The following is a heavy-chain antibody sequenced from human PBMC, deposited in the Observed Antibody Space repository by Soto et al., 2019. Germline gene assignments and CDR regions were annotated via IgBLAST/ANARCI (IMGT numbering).Heavy chain of an antibody. CDR2: ISGSAGSI. CDR1: GLSFSNYA. CDR3: AVSGRHRFEY. D-gene: IGHD1-26*01. J-gene: IGHJ4*02. Sequence: PGGSLRLSCEASGLSFSNYAMSWVRQAPGKGLEWVSMISGSAGSIYEADSVKGRLTISRDNSKNTLNLQMNSLKPDDTAVYYCAVSGRHRFEYWGRGTLVTVSS. V-gene: IGHV3-23*01.